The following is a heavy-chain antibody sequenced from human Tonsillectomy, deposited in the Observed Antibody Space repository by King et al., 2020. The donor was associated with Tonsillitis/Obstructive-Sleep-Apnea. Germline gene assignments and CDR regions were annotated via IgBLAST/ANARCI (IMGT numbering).Heavy chain of an antibody. J-gene: IGHJ2*01. CDR1: GASISSSSYY. CDR2: IYNSGST. Sequence: QLQESGPGLVKPSETLSLSCTVSGASISSSSYYWSWIRQPPGKGLEWMGGIYNSGSTYYNPSLKSRVTISVDTSKNQFSLKVNSVTAADTAVYYCATLVGAAPSWYFDLWGRGTLVTVSS. CDR3: ATLVGAAPSWYFDL. V-gene: IGHV4-39*01. D-gene: IGHD1-26*01.